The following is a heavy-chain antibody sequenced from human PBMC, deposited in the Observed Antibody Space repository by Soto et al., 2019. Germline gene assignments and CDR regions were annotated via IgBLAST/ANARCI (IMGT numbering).Heavy chain of an antibody. CDR2: ISAYNGNT. V-gene: IGHV1-18*01. CDR3: ARDWDDTDYGDYLENFDP. Sequence: ASVNVSCKASGYTFTSYGISWVRQAPGQGLEWMGWISAYNGNTNYAQKLQGRVTMTTDTSTSTAYMELRSLRSDDTAVYYCARDWDDTDYGDYLENFDPWGQGTLVTVSS. D-gene: IGHD4-17*01. CDR1: GYTFTSYG. J-gene: IGHJ5*02.